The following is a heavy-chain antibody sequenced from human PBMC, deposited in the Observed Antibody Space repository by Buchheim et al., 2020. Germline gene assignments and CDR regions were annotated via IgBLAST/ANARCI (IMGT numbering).Heavy chain of an antibody. V-gene: IGHV3-23*01. CDR3: AKDRRYFDWLFIFDY. J-gene: IGHJ4*02. D-gene: IGHD3-9*01. CDR2: ISGSGCST. CDR1: GFTFSSYA. Sequence: EVQLLESGGGLVQPGGSLRLSCAASGFTFSSYAMSWVRQAPGKGLEWVSAISGSGCSTYYADSVKGRFTIPRDNSNNTQYLQMNSLRAEDTAVYYCAKDRRYFDWLFIFDYWGQGTL.